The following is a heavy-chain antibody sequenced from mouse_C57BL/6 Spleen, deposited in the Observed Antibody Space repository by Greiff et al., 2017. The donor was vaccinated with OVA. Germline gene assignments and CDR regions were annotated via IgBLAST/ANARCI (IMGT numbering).Heavy chain of an antibody. D-gene: IGHD2-5*01. CDR3: AREGAYYSNSWFAY. CDR1: GYSITSGYY. V-gene: IGHV3-6*01. Sequence: EVHLVESGPGLVKPSQSLSLTCSVTGYSITSGYYWNWIRQFPGNKLEWMGYISYDGSNNYNPSLKNRISITRDTSKNQFFLKLNSVTTEDTATYYCAREGAYYSNSWFAYWGQGTLVTVSA. J-gene: IGHJ3*01. CDR2: ISYDGSN.